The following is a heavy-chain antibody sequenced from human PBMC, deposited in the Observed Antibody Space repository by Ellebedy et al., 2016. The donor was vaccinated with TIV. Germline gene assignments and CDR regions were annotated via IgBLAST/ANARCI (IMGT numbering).Heavy chain of an antibody. CDR1: GYTFTTYG. J-gene: IGHJ4*02. CDR3: ERGGGSSWNLAGLDY. V-gene: IGHV1-18*04. CDR2: TSAYNGNT. D-gene: IGHD6-13*01. Sequence: AASVKVSCQASGYTFTTYGINWVRQAPGQGLEWMGWTSAYNGNTENAQKFQGRVTMTRDTSTSTVYMELSSLRSDDTAGYYCERGGGSSWNLAGLDYWGQGTLVTVSS.